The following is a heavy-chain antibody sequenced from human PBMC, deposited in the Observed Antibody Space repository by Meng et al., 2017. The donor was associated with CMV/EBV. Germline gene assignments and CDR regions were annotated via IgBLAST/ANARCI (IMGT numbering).Heavy chain of an antibody. CDR2: ITPMSGGT. CDR1: GYTFTDYY. V-gene: IGHV1-2*02. CDR3: ARGNNWDRLLDF. D-gene: IGHD3-3*01. Sequence: ASVKVSCKASGYTFTDYYMHWVRQAPGQGLEWMGWITPMSGGTNYAQNFQDRVTMTRDTSTNTAYMELSRVRSDDTAVYYCARGNNWDRLLDFWGQGTLVTVSS. J-gene: IGHJ4*02.